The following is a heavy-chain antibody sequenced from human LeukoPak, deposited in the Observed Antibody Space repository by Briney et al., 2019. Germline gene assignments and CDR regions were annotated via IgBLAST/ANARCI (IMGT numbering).Heavy chain of an antibody. D-gene: IGHD4-17*01. Sequence: PGGSLRLSCAASGFTLSSNWMHWVRQAPGKGLVWVSRINSDGSSTSYADSVKGRFTISRDNAKNTLYLQMSSLRAEDTAVYYCARDLYGDYDLDYWGQGTLVTVSS. CDR1: GFTLSSNW. CDR3: ARDLYGDYDLDY. CDR2: INSDGSST. J-gene: IGHJ4*02. V-gene: IGHV3-74*01.